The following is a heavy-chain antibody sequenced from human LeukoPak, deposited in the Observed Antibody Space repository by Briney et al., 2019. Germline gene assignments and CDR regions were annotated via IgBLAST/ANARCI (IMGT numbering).Heavy chain of an antibody. CDR1: SDSMYGSSHY. CDR3: ARLELSYVDF. J-gene: IGHJ4*02. CDR2: IYYDGSA. V-gene: IGHV4-39*01. D-gene: IGHD1-7*01. Sequence: SETLSLTCSVSSDSMYGSSHYWAWIRQPPGKGLEWVASIYYDGSAYYSPSLKSRVTISIDTSKNQFSLRLKSATAADTAVYYCARLELSYVDFWGQGTLVTVSS.